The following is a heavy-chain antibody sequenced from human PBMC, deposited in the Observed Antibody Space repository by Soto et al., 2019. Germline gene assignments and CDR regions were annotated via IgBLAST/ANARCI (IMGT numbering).Heavy chain of an antibody. D-gene: IGHD3-9*01. V-gene: IGHV3-33*01. Sequence: PGGSLRLSCAASGFTFSSYGMHWVRQAPGKGLEWVAVIWYDGSNKYYADSVKGRFTISRDNSKNTLYLQMNSLRAEDTAVYYCAREKNYDILTGYYIVHYYYGMDGWGQGTTVTVSS. CDR2: IWYDGSNK. J-gene: IGHJ6*02. CDR1: GFTFSSYG. CDR3: AREKNYDILTGYYIVHYYYGMDG.